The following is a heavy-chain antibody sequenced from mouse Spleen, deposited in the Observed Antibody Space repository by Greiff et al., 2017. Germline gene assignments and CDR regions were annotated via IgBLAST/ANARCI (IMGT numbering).Heavy chain of an antibody. Sequence: EVKLMESGGGLVKPGGSLKLSCAASGFTFSDYGMHWVRQAPEKGLEWVAYISSGSSTIYYADTVKGRVTISRDNDKNTLFLQMTSLRSENTLMYYCAMIYYSYYGYGVGYWGQGTTLTVSS. CDR3: AMIYYSYYGYGVGY. V-gene: IGHV5-17*01. D-gene: IGHD2-12*01. CDR1: GFTFSDYG. J-gene: IGHJ2*01. CDR2: ISSGSSTI.